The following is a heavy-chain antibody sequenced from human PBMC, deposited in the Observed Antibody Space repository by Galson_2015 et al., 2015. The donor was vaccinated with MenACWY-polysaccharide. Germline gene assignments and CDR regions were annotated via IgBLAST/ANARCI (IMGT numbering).Heavy chain of an antibody. V-gene: IGHV4-61*02. D-gene: IGHD3-22*01. J-gene: IGHJ3*02. CDR1: GGSISSGSYY. Sequence: TLSLTCTVSGGSISSGSYYWSWIRQPAGKGLEWIGRIYSSGSTNYNPSLKSRVTVSVDTSKNQFSLKLSSVTAADTAVYYCARDRTYSYDSGLYYPDAFDIWGQGTMVTVSS. CDR2: IYSSGST. CDR3: ARDRTYSYDSGLYYPDAFDI.